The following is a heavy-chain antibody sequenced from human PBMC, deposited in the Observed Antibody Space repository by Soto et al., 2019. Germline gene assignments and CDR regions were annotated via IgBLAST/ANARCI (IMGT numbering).Heavy chain of an antibody. Sequence: PGGSLRLSCAASGFTFSSYAMHWVRQAPGKGLEWVAVISYDGSNKYYADSVKGRFTISRDNSKNTLYLQMNSLRAEDTAVYYCAREMGHEIWFGEFPHWGQGTLVTVSS. V-gene: IGHV3-30-3*01. CDR2: ISYDGSNK. CDR1: GFTFSSYA. D-gene: IGHD3-10*01. J-gene: IGHJ4*02. CDR3: AREMGHEIWFGEFPH.